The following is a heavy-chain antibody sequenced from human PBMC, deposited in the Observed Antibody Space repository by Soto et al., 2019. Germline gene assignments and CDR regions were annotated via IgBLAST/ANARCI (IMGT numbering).Heavy chain of an antibody. CDR3: ARYGSGSSVWFDP. V-gene: IGHV4-59*01. Sequence: SETLSLTCTVSGGSMSSYYWSWIRQPPGKGLEWIGYIYYSRSTIYNPSLKSRVTISVDTSKNQFSLKLSSVTAADTAVYYCARYGSGSSVWFDPWGQGTLVTVSS. J-gene: IGHJ5*02. CDR1: GGSMSSYY. CDR2: IYYSRST. D-gene: IGHD3-10*01.